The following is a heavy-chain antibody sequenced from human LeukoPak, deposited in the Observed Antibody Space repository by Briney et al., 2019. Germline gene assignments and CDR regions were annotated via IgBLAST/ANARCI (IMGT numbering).Heavy chain of an antibody. CDR2: ISWNSGSI. D-gene: IGHD1-26*01. J-gene: IGHJ3*02. Sequence: PGRSLRLSCAASGFTFDDYAMHWVRQAPGKGLEWVSGISWNSGSIGYADSVKGRFTISRDNAKNSLYLQMNSQRSDDTAVYYCARAHSGSYRLGAFDIWGQGTMVTVSS. V-gene: IGHV3-9*01. CDR1: GFTFDDYA. CDR3: ARAHSGSYRLGAFDI.